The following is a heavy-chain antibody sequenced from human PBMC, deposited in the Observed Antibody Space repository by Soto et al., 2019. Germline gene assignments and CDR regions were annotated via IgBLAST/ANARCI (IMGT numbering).Heavy chain of an antibody. CDR3: ARPRLPKYYYYMDV. CDR1: GFTFSSYS. CDR2: ISSSSSTI. V-gene: IGHV3-48*01. J-gene: IGHJ6*03. D-gene: IGHD2-15*01. Sequence: GGSLRLSCAASGFTFSSYSMNWVRQAPGKGLEWVSYISSSSSTIYYADSVKGRFTISRDNAKNSRYLQMNSLRAEDTAVYYCARPRLPKYYYYMDVWGKGTTVTVSS.